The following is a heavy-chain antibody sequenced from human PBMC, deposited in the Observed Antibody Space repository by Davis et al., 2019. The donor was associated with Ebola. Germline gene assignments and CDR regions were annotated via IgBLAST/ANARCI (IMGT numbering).Heavy chain of an antibody. CDR2: INPSGGST. CDR1: GYTFTGYY. D-gene: IGHD6-19*01. J-gene: IGHJ5*02. CDR3: ARAPWQWPDHP. V-gene: IGHV1-46*01. Sequence: ASVKVSCKASGYTFTGYYMHWVRQAPGQGLEWMGIINPSGGSTSYAQKFQGRVTMTRDTSTSTVYMELSSLRSEDTAVYYCARAPWQWPDHPWGQGTLVTVSS.